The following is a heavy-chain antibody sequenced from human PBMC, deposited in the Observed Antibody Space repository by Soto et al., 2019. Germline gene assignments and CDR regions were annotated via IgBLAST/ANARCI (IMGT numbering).Heavy chain of an antibody. CDR3: AKDQGVVVVAATMYAFDL. CDR2: ISGSGGST. V-gene: IGHV3-23*01. CDR1: GFTFSSYA. D-gene: IGHD2-15*01. J-gene: IGHJ3*01. Sequence: EVQLLESGGGLVQPGGSLRLSCAASGFTFSSYAMSWVRQAPGKGLEWVSAISGSGGSTYYADSVKGRFTISRDNSKTTLYLQMNSLRAEDTAVYYCAKDQGVVVVAATMYAFDLWGQGTMVTVSS.